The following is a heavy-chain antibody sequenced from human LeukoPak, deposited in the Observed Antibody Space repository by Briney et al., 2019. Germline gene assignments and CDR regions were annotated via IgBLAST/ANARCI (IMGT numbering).Heavy chain of an antibody. CDR3: ARDATDSSDNSYSFDY. D-gene: IGHD4-17*01. Sequence: SETLSLTCTVSGGSISPYSWSWIRLPPGKGLEWIGYIYYSGRTNYNPSLKSRVTISVNTSKNQISLSLNSVTAADTAVYYCARDATDSSDNSYSFDYWGQGTLVTVSS. J-gene: IGHJ4*02. CDR2: IYYSGRT. V-gene: IGHV4-59*01. CDR1: GGSISPYS.